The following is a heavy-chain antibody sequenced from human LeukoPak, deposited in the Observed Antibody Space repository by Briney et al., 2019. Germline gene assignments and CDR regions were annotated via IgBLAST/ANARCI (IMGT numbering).Heavy chain of an antibody. J-gene: IGHJ4*02. V-gene: IGHV3-23*01. CDR2: ISGSGGST. D-gene: IGHD6-13*01. CDR3: AKDLVRTRVIAAAGVGGY. CDR1: GFTFSSYA. Sequence: TGGSLRLSCAASGFTFSSYAMSWVRPAPGKGLEWVSAISGSGGSTYYADSVKGRFTISRDNSKNTLYLQMNSLRAEDTAVYYCAKDLVRTRVIAAAGVGGYWGQGTLVTVSS.